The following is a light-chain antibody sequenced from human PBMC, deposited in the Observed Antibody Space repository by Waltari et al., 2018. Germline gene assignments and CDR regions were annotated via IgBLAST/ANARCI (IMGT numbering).Light chain of an antibody. CDR2: WAS. CDR1: QSLLYTSNNKNY. CDR3: HHYYSTPRT. Sequence: DIVMTQSPDSLAVSLGERATINCKSSQSLLYTSNNKNYLALYQQKPGQPPKLLIYWASTRESGVPDRFSGSGSGTDFTLTISSLQAEDVAVYYCHHYYSTPRTFGQGTKVEIK. J-gene: IGKJ1*01. V-gene: IGKV4-1*01.